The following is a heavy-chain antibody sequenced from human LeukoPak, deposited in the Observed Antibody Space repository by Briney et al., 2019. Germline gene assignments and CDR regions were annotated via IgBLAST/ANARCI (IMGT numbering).Heavy chain of an antibody. CDR1: GVSLSSGSYY. J-gene: IGHJ6*03. Sequence: PSQTLSLTCTVSGVSLSSGSYYWGWIGQSAGQGLEWVGRICGSGSTNYNPSLPSRVTISVDTSKNQFSLKLSSVTAADTAVYYCARDPYYYYMDVWGKGTTVTVSS. V-gene: IGHV4-61*02. CDR3: ARDPYYYYMDV. CDR2: ICGSGST.